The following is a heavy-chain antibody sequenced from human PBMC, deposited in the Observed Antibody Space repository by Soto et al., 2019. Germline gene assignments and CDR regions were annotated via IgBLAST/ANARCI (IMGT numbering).Heavy chain of an antibody. D-gene: IGHD3-9*01. J-gene: IGHJ4*02. CDR1: GGSISNYY. Sequence: SETLSITCSVSGGSISNYYWSWIRQPPGKGLEWIGYIYYSGSTNYNPSLKSRVTISLHTSKNLLSLKLTSVTAADTAVYYCARALDILTGSFDYWGQGTLVTVSS. CDR3: ARALDILTGSFDY. CDR2: IYYSGST. V-gene: IGHV4-59*01.